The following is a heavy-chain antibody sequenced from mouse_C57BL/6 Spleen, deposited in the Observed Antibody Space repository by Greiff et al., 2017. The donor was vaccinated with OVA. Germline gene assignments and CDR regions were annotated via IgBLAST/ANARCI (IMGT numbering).Heavy chain of an antibody. CDR3: ARPGVYYGSSGYFDV. CDR2: IYPGDGDT. J-gene: IGHJ1*03. V-gene: IGHV1-80*01. D-gene: IGHD1-1*01. Sequence: QVQLKQSGAELVKPGASVKISCKASGYAFSSYWMNWVKQRPGKGLEWIGQIYPGDGDTNYNGKFKGKATLTADKSSSTAYMQLSSLTSEDSAVYFCARPGVYYGSSGYFDVWGTETTVTVSS. CDR1: GYAFSSYW.